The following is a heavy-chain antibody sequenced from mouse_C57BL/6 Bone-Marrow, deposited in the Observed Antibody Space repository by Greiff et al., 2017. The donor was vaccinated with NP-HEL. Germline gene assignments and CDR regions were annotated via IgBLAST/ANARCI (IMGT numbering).Heavy chain of an antibody. CDR2: IYPRSGNT. V-gene: IGHV1-81*01. CDR1: GYTFTSYG. D-gene: IGHD1-1*01. Sequence: VKLMESGAELARPGASVKLSCKASGYTFTSYGISWVKQRTGQGLEWIGEIYPRSGNTYYNEKFKGKATLTADKSSSTAYMELRSLTSEDSAVYFCARRPTVVARGFAYWGQGTLVTVSA. J-gene: IGHJ3*01. CDR3: ARRPTVVARGFAY.